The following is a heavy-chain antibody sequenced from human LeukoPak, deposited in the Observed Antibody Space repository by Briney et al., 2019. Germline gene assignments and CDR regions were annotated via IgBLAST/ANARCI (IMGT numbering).Heavy chain of an antibody. J-gene: IGHJ4*02. D-gene: IGHD2-15*01. CDR1: GFTFSSYE. Sequence: GGSLTLSCAASGFTFSSYEMNWVRQAPGKGLEWVSYISSSGSTIYYADSVKGRFTISRDNAKKSLYLQMNSLRAEDTAVYYCASPGEGYCSGGSCYYFDYWGQGTLVTVSS. CDR2: ISSSGSTI. CDR3: ASPGEGYCSGGSCYYFDY. V-gene: IGHV3-48*03.